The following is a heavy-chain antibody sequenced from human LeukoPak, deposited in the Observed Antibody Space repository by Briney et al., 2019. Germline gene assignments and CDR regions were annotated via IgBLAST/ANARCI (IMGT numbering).Heavy chain of an antibody. Sequence: PGGSLRLSCAASGFTFRNYAMNWVRQVPGKGLEWVSHVGGDGAPDYRDSVKGRFSISRDNSMNTLSLQMNSLRLEDTAIYYCVKDAWSANGIYDPFDIWGQGTMVTVSS. CDR3: VKDAWSANGIYDPFDI. CDR1: GFTFRNYA. CDR2: VGGDGAP. D-gene: IGHD2-8*01. J-gene: IGHJ3*02. V-gene: IGHV3-23*01.